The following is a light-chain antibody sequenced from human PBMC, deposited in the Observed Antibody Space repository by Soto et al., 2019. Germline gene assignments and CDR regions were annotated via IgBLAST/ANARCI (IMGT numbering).Light chain of an antibody. CDR1: QSVSST. J-gene: IGKJ3*01. CDR3: QQYNNWPFT. Sequence: EIVMTQSPATLSLSPGERATLSCRASQSVSSTLACYQQKPGQAPRLLIYGASTRATGIPARFSGSGSGTEFTLTISSLQSEDFAVYYCQQYNNWPFTFGPGTKVDIK. V-gene: IGKV3-15*01. CDR2: GAS.